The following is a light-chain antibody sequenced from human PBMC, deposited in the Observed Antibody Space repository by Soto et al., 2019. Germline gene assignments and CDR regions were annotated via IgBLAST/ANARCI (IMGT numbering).Light chain of an antibody. CDR1: KNDIGVYDF. CDR3: KSYAGSNTYV. V-gene: IGLV2-8*01. CDR2: EVV. J-gene: IGLJ1*01. Sequence: QSALTQPPSASGSSGQSVTISCTGTKNDIGVYDFVSWYQHHPGKAPRLIIYEVVQWPSGVPDRFSGSKSGNTASLTVSGLQAADEADYFCKSYAGSNTYVFGSGTKLTVL.